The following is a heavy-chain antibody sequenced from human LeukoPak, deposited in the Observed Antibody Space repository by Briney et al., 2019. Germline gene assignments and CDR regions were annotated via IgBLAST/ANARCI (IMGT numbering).Heavy chain of an antibody. Sequence: SETLSLTCTVSGGSVSSYYWSWIRQPPGKGLEWIGYTYYSGNTIYNPSLRGRVTIPVDTSKNQFSLNLSSVTAADTAVYYCARGASSSWPTYYFDYWGQGTLVTVSS. V-gene: IGHV4-59*02. CDR2: TYYSGNT. CDR1: GGSVSSYY. J-gene: IGHJ4*02. CDR3: ARGASSSWPTYYFDY. D-gene: IGHD6-13*01.